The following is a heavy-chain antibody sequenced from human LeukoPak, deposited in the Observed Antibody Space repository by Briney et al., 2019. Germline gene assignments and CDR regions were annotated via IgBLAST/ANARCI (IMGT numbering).Heavy chain of an antibody. V-gene: IGHV4-34*01. Sequence: PSETLSLTCAVYGGSFSGYYWGWIRQPPGKGLEWIGEINHSGSTNYNPSLKSRVTISVDTSKNQFSLKLSSVTAADTAVYYCARGDYDSSGYYLPDYWGQGTLVTVSS. CDR3: ARGDYDSSGYYLPDY. CDR2: INHSGST. D-gene: IGHD3-22*01. J-gene: IGHJ4*02. CDR1: GGSFSGYY.